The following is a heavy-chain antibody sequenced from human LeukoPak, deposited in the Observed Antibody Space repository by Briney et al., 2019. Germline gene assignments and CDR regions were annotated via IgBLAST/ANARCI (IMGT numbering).Heavy chain of an antibody. CDR1: GGSISSSSYY. Sequence: SETLSLTCTVSGGSISSSSYYWGWLRQPPGKGLEWIGSIYYSGSTYYNPSLKSRVTISVDTSKNQFSLKLSSVTAADTAVYYCARALRFLEWFGKSVWFDPWGQGTLVTASS. J-gene: IGHJ5*02. CDR2: IYYSGST. D-gene: IGHD3-3*01. CDR3: ARALRFLEWFGKSVWFDP. V-gene: IGHV4-39*07.